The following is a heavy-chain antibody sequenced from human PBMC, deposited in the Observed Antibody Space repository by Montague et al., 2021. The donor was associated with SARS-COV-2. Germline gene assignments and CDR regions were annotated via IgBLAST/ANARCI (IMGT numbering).Heavy chain of an antibody. CDR1: GGSFSGYY. Sequence: SETLSLTCAVYGGSFSGYYWSWIRQPPEKGLEWIGEINQSGRTNNNPSLKSRVTISVDTSKNQFSLKLSSVTAADTAVYYCARVRYYGLGTSLGMDVWGQGTTVTVSS. V-gene: IGHV4-34*01. CDR2: INQSGRT. CDR3: ARVRYYGLGTSLGMDV. D-gene: IGHD3-10*01. J-gene: IGHJ6*02.